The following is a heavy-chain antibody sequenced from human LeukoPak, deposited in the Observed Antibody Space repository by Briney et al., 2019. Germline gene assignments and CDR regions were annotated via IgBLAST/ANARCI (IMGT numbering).Heavy chain of an antibody. CDR1: GGSFSGYY. CDR3: ARGSPRPLPSYEFWSGYFY. CDR2: INHSGST. Sequence: SETLSLTCAVYGGSFSGYYWSWIRQPPGKGLEWIGEINHSGSTNYNPSLKSRVTISVDTSKNQFSLKLSSVTAADTAVYYCARGSPRPLPSYEFWSGYFYWGQGTLVTVSS. V-gene: IGHV4-34*01. J-gene: IGHJ4*02. D-gene: IGHD3-3*01.